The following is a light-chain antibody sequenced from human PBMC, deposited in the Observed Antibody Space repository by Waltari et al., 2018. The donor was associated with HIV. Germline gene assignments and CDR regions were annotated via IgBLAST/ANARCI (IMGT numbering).Light chain of an antibody. CDR3: GTWGSSLSVGL. J-gene: IGLJ3*02. Sequence: QFVLTQATSVSAAPGQNVTISCSGSSSNIGNNYVSWYQHVPGTAPKLLIYNINKRPAGVPDRFSGSKSGTSATLAIAGLQTGDEADYYCGTWGSSLSVGLFGGGTKVTVL. CDR1: SSNIGNNY. V-gene: IGLV1-51*01. CDR2: NIN.